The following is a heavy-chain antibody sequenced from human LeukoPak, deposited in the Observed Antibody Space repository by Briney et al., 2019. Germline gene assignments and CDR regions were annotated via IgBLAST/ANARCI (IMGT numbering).Heavy chain of an antibody. V-gene: IGHV3-48*01. J-gene: IGHJ4*02. CDR2: ISSSSSTI. Sequence: GGSLRLSCAASGFTFSSYSMNWVRQAPGKGLEWVSYISSSSSTIYYADSVKGRFTISRDNAKNSLYLQMNSLRAEDTAVYYCAKASAMIVVVSKHFDYWGQGTLVTVSS. CDR3: AKASAMIVVVSKHFDY. CDR1: GFTFSSYS. D-gene: IGHD3-22*01.